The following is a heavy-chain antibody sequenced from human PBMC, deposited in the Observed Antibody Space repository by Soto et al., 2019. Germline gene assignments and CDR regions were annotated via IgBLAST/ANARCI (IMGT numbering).Heavy chain of an antibody. CDR3: ARDFDY. J-gene: IGHJ4*02. Sequence: QVQLVESGGGVVQPGRSLRLSCAASGFTFSSYAMHWVRKAPGKGLEWVAVISYDGSNKYYADSVKGRFTISRDNSKNTRYLQMNSLRAEDTAVYYCARDFDYWGQGTLVTVSS. V-gene: IGHV3-30-3*01. CDR1: GFTFSSYA. CDR2: ISYDGSNK.